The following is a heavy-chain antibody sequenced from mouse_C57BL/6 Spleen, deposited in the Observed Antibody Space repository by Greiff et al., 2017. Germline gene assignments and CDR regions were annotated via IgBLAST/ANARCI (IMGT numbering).Heavy chain of an antibody. D-gene: IGHD2-2*01. CDR2: ISDGGSYT. J-gene: IGHJ3*01. CDR1: GFTFSSYA. Sequence: EVKLMESGGGLVKPGGSLKLSCAASGFTFSSYAMSWVRQTPEKRLEWVATISDGGSYTYYPDNVKGRFTISRDNAKNNLYLQMSHLKSEDTAMYYCARASMVTTGTYWGQGTLVTVSA. CDR3: ARASMVTTGTY. V-gene: IGHV5-4*03.